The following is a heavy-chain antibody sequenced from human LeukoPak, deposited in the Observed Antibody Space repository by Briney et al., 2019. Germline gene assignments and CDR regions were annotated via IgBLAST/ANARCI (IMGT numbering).Heavy chain of an antibody. J-gene: IGHJ4*02. CDR1: GFTFSDYY. CDR2: ISSTSSYT. Sequence: GGSLRLSCAASGFTFSDYYMSWIRQAPGKGLEWVSYISSTSSYTNYADSVKGRFTISRDNAKNSLYLQMNSLRAEDAAVYYCARSNRGVIQLPDYWGQGTLVTVSS. CDR3: ARSNRGVIQLPDY. V-gene: IGHV3-11*03. D-gene: IGHD5-18*01.